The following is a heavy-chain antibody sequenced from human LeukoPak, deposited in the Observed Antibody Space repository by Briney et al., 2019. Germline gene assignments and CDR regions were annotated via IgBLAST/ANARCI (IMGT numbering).Heavy chain of an antibody. CDR3: ARGRPHGNDY. D-gene: IGHD4-23*01. V-gene: IGHV3-74*01. Sequence: GGSLRLSCAASGFTFSSHWMNWVRQAPGKGLVWVSRIASDGSSTAYADSVKGRFSISRDNAKNTLYLQMNSLRVEDTAVYYCARGRPHGNDYWGQGTLVTVSS. CDR1: GFTFSSHW. CDR2: IASDGSST. J-gene: IGHJ4*02.